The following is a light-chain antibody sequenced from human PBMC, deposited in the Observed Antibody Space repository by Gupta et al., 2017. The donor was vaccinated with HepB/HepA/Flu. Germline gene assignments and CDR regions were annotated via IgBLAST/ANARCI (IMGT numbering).Light chain of an antibody. CDR1: QSIEAW. CDR3: QQYRSYPT. Sequence: DIQMPQAPSALSAYVGDRVTITCRASQSIEAWLAWYQQKPGKPPQLLLYKASKLESGVPTQFSGSGSETEFTLTISSLQPEDAATYYCQQYRSYPTFGGGTKVEVK. J-gene: IGKJ4*01. V-gene: IGKV1-5*03. CDR2: KAS.